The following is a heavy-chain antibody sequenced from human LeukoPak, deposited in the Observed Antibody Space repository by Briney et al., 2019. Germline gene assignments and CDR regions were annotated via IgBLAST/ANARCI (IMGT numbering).Heavy chain of an antibody. D-gene: IGHD2-21*02. Sequence: GASVKVSCKASGYSFTSYGISWVRPAPGQGLEWMGWISAYNGNTNYAQNLQGRVTMTTDTSTSTAYMELRSVRSDDTAMYYCARDPLAYCGGDCYPGFDYWGQGTLVTVSS. CDR3: ARDPLAYCGGDCYPGFDY. CDR2: ISAYNGNT. CDR1: GYSFTSYG. V-gene: IGHV1-18*01. J-gene: IGHJ4*02.